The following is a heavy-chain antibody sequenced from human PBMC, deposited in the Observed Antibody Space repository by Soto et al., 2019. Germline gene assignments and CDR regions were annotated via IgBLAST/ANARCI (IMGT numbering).Heavy chain of an antibody. CDR2: ITYNGDTT. J-gene: IGHJ5*02. Sequence: EVQLLESGGGLVQPGGSLTLSCAASGFTFSSFAMSWVRRAPGKGLEWVSAITYNGDTTYYADSVKGRFTVSRDNSKNTLYRQMNSLRVEDTAVYYCANRPSSVAALYNTWGQGTLVTVSS. D-gene: IGHD1-20*01. CDR3: ANRPSSVAALYNT. V-gene: IGHV3-23*01. CDR1: GFTFSSFA.